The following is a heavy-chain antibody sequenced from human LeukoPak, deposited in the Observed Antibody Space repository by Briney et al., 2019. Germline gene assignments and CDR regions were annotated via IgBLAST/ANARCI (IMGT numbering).Heavy chain of an antibody. CDR1: GVSISSYY. J-gene: IGHJ4*02. Sequence: SETLSLTCTVSGVSISSYYWSWIRQPPGKGLERIGYIYYSGSTNYNPSLKSRVTISVDTSKNQFSLKLSSVTAADTAVYYCARGEAYDILTGYNSYYFDYWGQGTLVTVSS. CDR2: IYYSGST. D-gene: IGHD3-9*01. CDR3: ARGEAYDILTGYNSYYFDY. V-gene: IGHV4-59*01.